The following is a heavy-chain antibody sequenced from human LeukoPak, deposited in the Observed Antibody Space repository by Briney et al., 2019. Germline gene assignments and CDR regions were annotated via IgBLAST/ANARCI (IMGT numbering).Heavy chain of an antibody. CDR1: GGTFSSYA. J-gene: IGHJ4*02. V-gene: IGHV1-69*13. D-gene: IGHD3-22*01. CDR2: IIPIFGTA. CDR3: ARDKQYYYDSSGLYYFDY. Sequence: ASVKVSCKASGGTFSSYAISWVRQAPGQGLEWMGGIIPIFGTANYAQKFQGRVTITADESTSTAYMELSSLRSEDTAVYYCARDKQYYYDSSGLYYFDYRGQGTLVTVSS.